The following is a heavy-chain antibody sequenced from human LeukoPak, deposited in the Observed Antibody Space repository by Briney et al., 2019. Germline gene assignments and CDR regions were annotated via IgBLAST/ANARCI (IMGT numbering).Heavy chain of an antibody. CDR2: INPNSGGT. CDR1: GYTFTGYY. J-gene: IGHJ4*02. Sequence: GASVKVSCKASGYTFTGYYMHWVRQAPGQGLEWMGWINPNSGGTNYAQKFQGRVTMTRDTSISTAYMELSRLRSDDTAVYYCARDLVPAASGGVPFDYWGQGTLVTVSS. V-gene: IGHV1-2*02. D-gene: IGHD2-2*01. CDR3: ARDLVPAASGGVPFDY.